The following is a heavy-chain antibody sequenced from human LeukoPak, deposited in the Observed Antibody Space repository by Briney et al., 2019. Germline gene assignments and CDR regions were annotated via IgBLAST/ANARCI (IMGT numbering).Heavy chain of an antibody. V-gene: IGHV4-34*01. CDR3: ARGPNDFWSGYYNWFDP. D-gene: IGHD3-3*01. Sequence: SETLSLTCAVYGGSFSGYYWSWIRQPPGKGLEWIGEINHSGSTNYNPSLKSRVTISVDTSKNQFSLKLSSATAADTAVYYCARGPNDFWSGYYNWFDPWGQGTLVTVSS. J-gene: IGHJ5*02. CDR1: GGSFSGYY. CDR2: INHSGST.